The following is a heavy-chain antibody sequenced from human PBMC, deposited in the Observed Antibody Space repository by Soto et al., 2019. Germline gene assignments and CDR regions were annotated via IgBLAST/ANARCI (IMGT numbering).Heavy chain of an antibody. V-gene: IGHV4-30-4*01. CDR2: IYYSGST. D-gene: IGHD3-3*01. CDR3: ARGLAANYDFWSGRTRGSYWFDP. J-gene: IGHJ5*02. Sequence: SETLSLTCTVSGGSISSGDYYWSWIRQPPGKGLEWIGYIYYSGSTYYNPSLKSRVTISVDTSKNQFSLKLSSVTAADTAVYYCARGLAANYDFWSGRTRGSYWFDPWGQGTLVTVSS. CDR1: GGSISSGDYY.